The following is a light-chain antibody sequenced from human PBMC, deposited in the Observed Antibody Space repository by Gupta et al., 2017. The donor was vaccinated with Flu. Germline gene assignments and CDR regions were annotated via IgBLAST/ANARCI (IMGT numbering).Light chain of an antibody. V-gene: IGLV1-44*01. Sequence: KVTISCSGSSSNVGGNFVNWFHQFPGTAPKLLIYDDNKRLSGVPDRFSASKSGTSATLAISGIQAGDEADYYCASWDKNLTGAVFGGGTKLTVL. CDR2: DDN. J-gene: IGLJ3*02. CDR1: SSNVGGNF. CDR3: ASWDKNLTGAV.